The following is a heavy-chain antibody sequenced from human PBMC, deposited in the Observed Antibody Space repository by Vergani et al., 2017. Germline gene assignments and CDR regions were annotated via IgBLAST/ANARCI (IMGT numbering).Heavy chain of an antibody. J-gene: IGHJ4*02. V-gene: IGHV1-69*13. CDR2: IIPIFGTA. CDR1: GYTFTSYA. CDR3: ARDEGIAVAGVLDY. D-gene: IGHD6-19*01. Sequence: QVQLVQSGAEVKKPGASVKVSCKASGYTFTSYAMHWVRQAPGQRLEWMGGIIPIFGTANYAQKFQGRVTITADESTSTAYMELSSLRSEDTAVYYCARDEGIAVAGVLDYWGQGTLVTVSS.